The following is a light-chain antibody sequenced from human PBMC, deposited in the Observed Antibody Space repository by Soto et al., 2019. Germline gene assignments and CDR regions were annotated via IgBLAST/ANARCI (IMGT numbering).Light chain of an antibody. CDR3: QQYGNSPIT. V-gene: IGKV3-20*01. Sequence: IVLTQPPGTLSLSPGERATLSCRASQSVSSTYLAWYQQKPGQAPRLLIYDASIRATCIPDRFSGSGSGTDFTLTISRLEPEDFAVYYCQQYGNSPITFGQGTRLEIK. CDR1: QSVSSTY. CDR2: DAS. J-gene: IGKJ5*01.